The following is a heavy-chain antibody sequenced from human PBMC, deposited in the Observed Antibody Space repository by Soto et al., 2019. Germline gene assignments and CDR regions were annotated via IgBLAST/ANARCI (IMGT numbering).Heavy chain of an antibody. Sequence: EVQLLESGGGLVQPGGSLRLSCAASGFTFSSYAMSWVRQAPGKGLEWVSAISGSGGSTYYADSVKGRFTISRDKSKNTLYLQMNSLRAEDKAVYYCAKGGRIAAGFDPWGQGTLVTVSS. CDR3: AKGGRIAAGFDP. J-gene: IGHJ5*02. CDR2: ISGSGGST. CDR1: GFTFSSYA. V-gene: IGHV3-23*01. D-gene: IGHD6-13*01.